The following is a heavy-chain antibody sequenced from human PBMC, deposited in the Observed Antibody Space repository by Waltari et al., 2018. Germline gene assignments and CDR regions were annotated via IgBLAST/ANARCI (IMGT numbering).Heavy chain of an antibody. CDR3: ARRDCISSSCYDGWFDL. CDR2: VNPGDSET. CDR1: GYRFPSYW. D-gene: IGHD2-2*01. J-gene: IGHJ5*02. Sequence: EVQLVQSGAEVRKPGESLRISCEGSGYRFPSYWIGWVRQMPGKGLEWMGIVNPGDSETRYSPSFRGKVTISADKSIFTAYLQWSSLKASDTAIYYCARRDCISSSCYDGWFDLWGQGTLVTVSS. V-gene: IGHV5-51*01.